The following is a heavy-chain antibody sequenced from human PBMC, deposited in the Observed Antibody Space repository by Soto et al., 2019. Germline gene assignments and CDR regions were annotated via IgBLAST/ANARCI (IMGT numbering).Heavy chain of an antibody. J-gene: IGHJ6*03. CDR3: ARTMVRGVMTLQHYYYMDV. D-gene: IGHD3-10*01. CDR1: GFTFSAYY. Sequence: QVQLVESGGGLVKPGGSLRLSCAAAGFTFSAYYMSWILQAPGKGLEWVSYISSSGSTIYYADSVKGRFTISRDNAKNSLYLQRNSLRAEDTAVYYCARTMVRGVMTLQHYYYMDVWGKGTTVTVSS. CDR2: ISSSGSTI. V-gene: IGHV3-11*01.